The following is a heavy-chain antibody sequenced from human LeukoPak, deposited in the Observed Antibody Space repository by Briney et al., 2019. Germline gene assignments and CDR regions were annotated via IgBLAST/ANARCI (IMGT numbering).Heavy chain of an antibody. CDR3: ARGPSAVAGLSR. D-gene: IGHD6-19*01. J-gene: IGHJ4*02. CDR2: INHSGST. V-gene: IGHV4-34*01. CDR1: GGSFSGYY. Sequence: AETLSLTCAVFGGSFSGYYWSWVRQPPGKGLEWIGEINHSGSTNYNSSLKSSVTISVDTSKNQFSLKLSSVTAADTAVYYCARGPSAVAGLSRWRQGTLVTVSS.